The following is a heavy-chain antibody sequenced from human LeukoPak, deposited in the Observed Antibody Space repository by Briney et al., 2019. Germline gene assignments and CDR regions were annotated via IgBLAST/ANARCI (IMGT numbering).Heavy chain of an antibody. CDR1: GYTFTGYY. J-gene: IGHJ6*02. D-gene: IGHD5-12*01. V-gene: IGHV1-2*02. Sequence: ASVKVSCKASGYTFTGYYMHWVRQAPGQGLEWMGWINPNSGGTNYAQKFQGRVTMTRDTSISTAYMELSRLRSDYTAVYYCARDFWVRGQEIVIDVWGQGTTVTVSS. CDR3: ARDFWVRGQEIVIDV. CDR2: INPNSGGT.